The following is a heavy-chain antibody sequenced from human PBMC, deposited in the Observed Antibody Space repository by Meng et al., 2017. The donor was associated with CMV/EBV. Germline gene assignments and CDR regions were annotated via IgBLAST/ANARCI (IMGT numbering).Heavy chain of an antibody. J-gene: IGHJ4*02. CDR2: ISSSGSTI. CDR1: GFTFSDYY. D-gene: IGHD5-12*01. Sequence: LSLTCAASGFTFSDYYMSWIRQAPGKGLEWVSYISSSGSTIYYADSVKGRFTISRDNAKNSLYLQMNSLRAEDTSVYYCARGRRGYSGYDFYDYWGQGTLVTVSS. CDR3: ARGRRGYSGYDFYDY. V-gene: IGHV3-11*01.